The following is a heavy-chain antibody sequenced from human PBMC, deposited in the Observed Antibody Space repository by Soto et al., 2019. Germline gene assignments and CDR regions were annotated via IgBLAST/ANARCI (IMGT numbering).Heavy chain of an antibody. CDR1: GGSISSYY. J-gene: IGHJ6*02. CDR2: IYYSGST. V-gene: IGHV4-59*12. Sequence: SETLSLTCTVSGGSISSYYWSWIRQPPGKGLEWIGYIYYSGSTNYNPSLKGRVTISVDTSKNQFSLKLSSVTAADTAVYYCAREITMVRGVLDGMDVWGQGTTVTVSS. CDR3: AREITMVRGVLDGMDV. D-gene: IGHD3-10*01.